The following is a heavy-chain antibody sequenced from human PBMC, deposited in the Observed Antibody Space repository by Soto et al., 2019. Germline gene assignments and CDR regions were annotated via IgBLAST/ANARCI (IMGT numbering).Heavy chain of an antibody. J-gene: IGHJ6*02. CDR3: ARDRDYYDSSGYYYAYGMDV. Sequence: QVQLVESGGGVVQPGRSLRLSCAASGFTFSSYGMHWVRQAPGKGLEWVAVIWYDGSNKYYADSVKGRFTISRDNSKNTLYLQMNSLRAEDTDVYYCARDRDYYDSSGYYYAYGMDVWGQGTTVTVSS. CDR2: IWYDGSNK. V-gene: IGHV3-33*01. CDR1: GFTFSSYG. D-gene: IGHD3-22*01.